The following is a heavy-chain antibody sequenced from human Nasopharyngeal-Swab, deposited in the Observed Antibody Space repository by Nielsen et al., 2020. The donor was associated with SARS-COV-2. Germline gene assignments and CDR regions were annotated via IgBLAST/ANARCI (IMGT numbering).Heavy chain of an antibody. Sequence: GGSLRLSCAASGFTFSSYSMNWVRQAPGKGLEWVSYISSSSSTIYYADSVRGRFTISRDNAKNSLYLQMNSLRDEDTALYHCVRPLRGTGTPDSWGQGTLVTVSS. D-gene: IGHD1-1*01. CDR3: VRPLRGTGTPDS. CDR1: GFTFSSYS. J-gene: IGHJ4*02. CDR2: ISSSSSTI. V-gene: IGHV3-48*02.